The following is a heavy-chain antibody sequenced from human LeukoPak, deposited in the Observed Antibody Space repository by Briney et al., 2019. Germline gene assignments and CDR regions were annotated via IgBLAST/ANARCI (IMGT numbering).Heavy chain of an antibody. J-gene: IGHJ4*02. CDR1: GGPISSYY. CDR2: IYTSGST. Sequence: PSETLSLTCTVSGGPISSYYWSWIRQPAGKGLEWIGRIYTSGSTNYNPSLKSRVTMSVDTSKNQFSLKLSSVTAADTAVYYCARELLNYYDSSGYFENYFDYWGQGTLVTVSS. V-gene: IGHV4-4*07. CDR3: ARELLNYYDSSGYFENYFDY. D-gene: IGHD3-22*01.